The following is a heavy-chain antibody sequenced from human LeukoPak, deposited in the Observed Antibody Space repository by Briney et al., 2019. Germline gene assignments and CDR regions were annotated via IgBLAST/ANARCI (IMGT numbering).Heavy chain of an antibody. CDR2: IYHSGST. CDR3: ARLTRGYSYGYVY. J-gene: IGHJ4*02. D-gene: IGHD5-18*01. CDR1: GGSISSYY. V-gene: IGHV4-38-2*02. Sequence: SETLSLTCTVSGGSISSYYWGWIRQPPGKGLEWIGSIYHSGSTYYNPSLKSRVTISVDTSKNQFSLKLSSVTAADTAVYYCARLTRGYSYGYVYWGQGTLVTVSS.